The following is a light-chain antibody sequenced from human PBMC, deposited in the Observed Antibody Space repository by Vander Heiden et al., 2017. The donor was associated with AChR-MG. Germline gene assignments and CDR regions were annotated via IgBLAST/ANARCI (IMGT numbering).Light chain of an antibody. J-gene: IGKJ2*01. CDR1: QSVSSN. Sequence: EIVMTQSPATLSVSPGARATLSCRASQSVSSNLAWYQEKPGQAPRLLIYGASTRATGIPARLSGSGSGTEFTLTISSLQSEDFAVYYCQQYNYWPPYSFGQGTKLEIK. CDR2: GAS. CDR3: QQYNYWPPYS. V-gene: IGKV3-15*01.